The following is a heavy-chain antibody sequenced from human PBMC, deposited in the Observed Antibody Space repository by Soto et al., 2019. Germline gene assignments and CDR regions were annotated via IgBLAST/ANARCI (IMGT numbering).Heavy chain of an antibody. CDR1: GFTFSSYA. Sequence: WGSLRLSCAASGFTFSSYAMHWVRQAPGKGLEWVAVISYDGSNKYYADSVKGRFTISRDNSKNTLYLQMNSLRAEDTAVYYCARDESKVRGVIISARYYYYGMDVWGQGTTVTVSS. CDR2: ISYDGSNK. CDR3: ARDESKVRGVIISARYYYYGMDV. J-gene: IGHJ6*02. V-gene: IGHV3-30-3*01. D-gene: IGHD3-10*01.